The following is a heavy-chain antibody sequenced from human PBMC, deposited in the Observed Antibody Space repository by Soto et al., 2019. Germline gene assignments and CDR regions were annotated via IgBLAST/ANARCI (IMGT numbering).Heavy chain of an antibody. D-gene: IGHD2-21*02. CDR3: ARESGDWPLNWFDP. CDR1: GFTFSNFW. J-gene: IGHJ5*02. Sequence: PGGSLRLSCVASGFTFSNFWMNWVRQTPGKGLEWVANIKPDGTAQAYVDSVKGRFTVSRDNAKNSLYLQMNGLTAEDTAVYYCARESGDWPLNWFDPWGLGTLVTVSS. CDR2: IKPDGTAQ. V-gene: IGHV3-7*01.